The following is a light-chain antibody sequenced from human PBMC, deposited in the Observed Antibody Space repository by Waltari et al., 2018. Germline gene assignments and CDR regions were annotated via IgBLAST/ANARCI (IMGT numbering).Light chain of an antibody. J-gene: IGLJ1*01. Sequence: QSALTQPASVSGSPGQAITISCTGTSRDVGGYNYVSWYQQYPGEAPKLMIYDVTKRPSGVSNRFSGSKSGDTASLTISGLQAEDEADYHCCSYAGSSTYVFGTGTKVTVL. CDR3: CSYAGSSTYV. V-gene: IGLV2-23*02. CDR1: SRDVGGYNY. CDR2: DVT.